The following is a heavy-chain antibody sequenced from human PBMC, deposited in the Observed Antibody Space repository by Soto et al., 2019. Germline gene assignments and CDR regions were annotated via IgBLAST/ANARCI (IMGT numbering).Heavy chain of an antibody. D-gene: IGHD3-9*01. CDR1: GFTFSSYA. J-gene: IGHJ4*02. CDR3: AKPVLRYFDWLLCDFDY. CDR2: ISGSGGST. V-gene: IGHV3-23*01. Sequence: GGSLRLSCAASGFTFSSYAMSWVRQAPGKRLEWVSAISGSGGSTYYADSVKGRFTISRDNSKNTLYLQMNSLRAEDTAVYYCAKPVLRYFDWLLCDFDYWGQGTLVTVSS.